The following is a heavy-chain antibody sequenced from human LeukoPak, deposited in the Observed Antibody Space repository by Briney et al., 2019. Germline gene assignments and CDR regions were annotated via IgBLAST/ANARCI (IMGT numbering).Heavy chain of an antibody. CDR2: ISQDGSEK. CDR3: ARGRSFTSSPAPAPFDY. J-gene: IGHJ4*02. CDR1: GFTFSRYW. D-gene: IGHD2-2*01. Sequence: PGGSLRLSCAASGFTFSRYWMTWVRQAPGQGLEWVASISQDGSEKRYSDSVKGRFTISRDNAKNSVFLQMNSLRAEDTAVYYCARGRSFTSSPAPAPFDYWGQGTLVTVSS. V-gene: IGHV3-7*04.